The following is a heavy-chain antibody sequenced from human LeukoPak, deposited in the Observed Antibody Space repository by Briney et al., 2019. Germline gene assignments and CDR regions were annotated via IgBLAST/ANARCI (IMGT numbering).Heavy chain of an antibody. CDR1: GFTFSDYY. J-gene: IGHJ3*02. Sequence: GGSLRLSCAASGFTFSDYYMSWIRQAPGKGLEWVSYISSSSSYTNYADSVKGRFTISRDNAKNSLYLQMNSLRAEDTAVYYCASGGSHDAFDIWGQGTMVTVSS. CDR3: ASGGSHDAFDI. V-gene: IGHV3-11*03. D-gene: IGHD1-26*01. CDR2: ISSSSSYT.